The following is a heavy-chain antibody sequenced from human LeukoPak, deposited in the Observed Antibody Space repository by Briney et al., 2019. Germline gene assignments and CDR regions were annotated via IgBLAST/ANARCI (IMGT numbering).Heavy chain of an antibody. Sequence: GGSLRLSCAASGFTFSSYTINWVRQAPGKGLEWVSSISSSGSYIYYADSVKGRFTVSRDNAKNSLYLQMKSLRAEDTAVYYCARDRGSRRYNNGYSEYRGQGTLVTVSS. CDR1: GFTFSSYT. V-gene: IGHV3-21*01. J-gene: IGHJ4*02. D-gene: IGHD5-18*01. CDR2: ISSSGSYI. CDR3: ARDRGSRRYNNGYSEY.